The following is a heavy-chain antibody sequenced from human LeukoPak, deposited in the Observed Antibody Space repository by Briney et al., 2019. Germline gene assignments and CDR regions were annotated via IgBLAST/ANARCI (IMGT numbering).Heavy chain of an antibody. CDR3: ATVPIVVVTASAFDI. CDR2: IYYSGST. J-gene: IGHJ3*02. Sequence: SETLSLTCTVSGGSISSGGYYWSWIRQHPGKGLEWIGYIYYSGSTYYNPSLKSRVTISVDTSKNQFSLKLSSVTAADTAVYYCATVPIVVVTASAFDIWGQGTMVTVSS. CDR1: GGSISSGGYY. D-gene: IGHD2-21*02. V-gene: IGHV4-31*03.